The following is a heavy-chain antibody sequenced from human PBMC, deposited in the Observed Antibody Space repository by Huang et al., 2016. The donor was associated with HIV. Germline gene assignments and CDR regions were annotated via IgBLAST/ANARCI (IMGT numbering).Heavy chain of an antibody. J-gene: IGHJ6*02. V-gene: IGHV3-21*06. CDR1: GFTFTNYA. Sequence: EVQLVESGGGLVKHGGSLILSCVASGFTFTNYARNWVRQARGSVREWVSAIGSRSNYIYYADSVKGRFTISRDDAKNSLYLQMNSLRAEDTAVYYCARPQGDKVRGIIRSYYYYYGMDVWGRGTTVTVSS. CDR3: ARPQGDKVRGIIRSYYYYYGMDV. D-gene: IGHD3-10*01. CDR2: IGSRSNYI.